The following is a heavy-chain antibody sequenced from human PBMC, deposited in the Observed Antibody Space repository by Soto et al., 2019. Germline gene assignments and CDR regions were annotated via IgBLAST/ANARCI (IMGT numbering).Heavy chain of an antibody. D-gene: IGHD6-19*01. J-gene: IGHJ4*02. CDR3: AGAGSGWASSFDY. Sequence: QVQLVESGGGLVKPGGSLTLSCAASGFTFSDYYMSWIRQSPGKGLEWVSYISSTGSYTNYADSVKGRFTISRDNAKNSLYLQMNSLRAEDTAVYYCAGAGSGWASSFDYWGQGTLVTVSS. V-gene: IGHV3-11*05. CDR2: ISSTGSYT. CDR1: GFTFSDYY.